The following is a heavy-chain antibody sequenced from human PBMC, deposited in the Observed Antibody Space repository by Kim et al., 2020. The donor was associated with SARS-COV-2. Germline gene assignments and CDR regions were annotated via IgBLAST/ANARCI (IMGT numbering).Heavy chain of an antibody. Sequence: GGSLRLSCAASGFTFSSYGMHWVRQAPGKGLEWVAVISYDGSNKYYADSVKGRFTISRDNSKNTLYLQMNSLRAEDTAVYYCAKDHITIFGVPKFYYYYGMDVWGQGTTVTVSS. CDR1: GFTFSSYG. D-gene: IGHD3-3*01. V-gene: IGHV3-30*18. CDR2: ISYDGSNK. J-gene: IGHJ6*02. CDR3: AKDHITIFGVPKFYYYYGMDV.